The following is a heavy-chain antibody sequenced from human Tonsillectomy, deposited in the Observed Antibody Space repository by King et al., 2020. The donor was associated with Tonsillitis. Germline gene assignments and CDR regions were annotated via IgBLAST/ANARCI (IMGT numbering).Heavy chain of an antibody. D-gene: IGHD4-17*01. V-gene: IGHV3-30*09. Sequence: VQLVESGGGVVQPGRSLRLSCAASGFTFSSYAMHWVRQAPGKGLEWVADISYDGSNKDTADSVKGRFAISRDNSKNTLYLQMNSLRAEDTAVYYCARSDGALDYYYCGLDAWGQGTTVTVSS. J-gene: IGHJ6*02. CDR3: ARSDGALDYYYCGLDA. CDR1: GFTFSSYA. CDR2: ISYDGSNK.